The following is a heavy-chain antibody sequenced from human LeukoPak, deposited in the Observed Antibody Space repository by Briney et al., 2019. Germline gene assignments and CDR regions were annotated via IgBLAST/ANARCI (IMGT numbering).Heavy chain of an antibody. CDR3: ARHGYGYYFDY. CDR2: IYPGDSDT. D-gene: IGHD5-12*01. V-gene: IGHV5-51*01. CDR1: GYRFTKSW. Sequence: GASLEISFKGSGYRFTKSWIGWVRPMPGKGLGWMGIIYPGDSDTRYSPSFQGQVTISADKSITTASLHWSSLKASDTAMYYCARHGYGYYFDYWGQGTLVTASS. J-gene: IGHJ4*02.